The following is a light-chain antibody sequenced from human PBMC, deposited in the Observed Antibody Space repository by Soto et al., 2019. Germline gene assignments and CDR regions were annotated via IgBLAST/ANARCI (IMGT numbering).Light chain of an antibody. J-gene: IGKJ1*01. CDR1: QSVGSN. CDR3: QQYNNRWT. CDR2: GAS. V-gene: IGKV3-15*01. Sequence: EIVMTQSPATLSVSPGERATLSCRARQSVGSNLAWYQQKPGQAPRLLIYGASTRAAGIPARFSGSGSGTEFTLTISSLQSEDFAVSFCQQYNNRWTFGPGTMVEIK.